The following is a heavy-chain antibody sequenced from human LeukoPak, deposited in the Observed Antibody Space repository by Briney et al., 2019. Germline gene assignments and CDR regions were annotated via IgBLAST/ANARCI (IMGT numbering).Heavy chain of an antibody. J-gene: IGHJ4*02. V-gene: IGHV1-46*01. CDR3: ASSMGATLGYFDY. Sequence: ASVKVSCTASGYTFTSYYMHWVRQAPGQGLEWMGIISPSGGSTSYAQKFQGRVTMTRDTSTSTVYMELSSLRSEDTAVYYCASSMGATLGYFDYWGQGTLVTVSS. CDR1: GYTFTSYY. D-gene: IGHD1-26*01. CDR2: ISPSGGST.